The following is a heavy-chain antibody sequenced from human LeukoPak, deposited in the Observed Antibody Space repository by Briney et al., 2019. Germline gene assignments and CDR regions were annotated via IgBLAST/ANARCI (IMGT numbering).Heavy chain of an antibody. CDR3: AKSRDSSGYYIGY. V-gene: IGHV3-33*05. D-gene: IGHD3-22*01. CDR2: LSYDGTNT. Sequence: GSLRLSCVASGFTFSSYSMQWVRQTPGKGLEWVGILSYDGTNTYYGESVKGRFTISRDNSQNTVYLQMNSLRAEDTAVYYCAKSRDSSGYYIGYWGQGTLVTVSS. J-gene: IGHJ4*02. CDR1: GFTFSSYS.